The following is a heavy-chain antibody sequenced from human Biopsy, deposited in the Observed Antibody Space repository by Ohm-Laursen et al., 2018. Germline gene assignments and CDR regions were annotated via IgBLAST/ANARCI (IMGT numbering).Heavy chain of an antibody. J-gene: IGHJ5*02. Sequence: WVRQPPGKGLEWIGSIYNTETTFYNPSLKSRVTISVDTSTNQFSLKVSSVTAADTALYFCARHPTGFWFDPWGHGTLVTVSS. CDR3: ARHPTGFWFDP. CDR2: IYNTETT. V-gene: IGHV4-39*01.